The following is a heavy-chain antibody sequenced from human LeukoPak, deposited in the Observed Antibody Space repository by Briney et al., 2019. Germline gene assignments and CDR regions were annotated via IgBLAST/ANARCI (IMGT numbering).Heavy chain of an antibody. Sequence: GGSLRPSCAASGFTVSSNYMSWVRQAPGEGLEWVSVIYSGGSTYYADSVKGRFTISRDNAKNSLYLQMNSLRAEDTAVYYCARSEWYFELWGRGTLVTVSS. CDR2: IYSGGST. V-gene: IGHV3-53*01. CDR1: GFTVSSNY. J-gene: IGHJ2*01. CDR3: ARSEWYFEL.